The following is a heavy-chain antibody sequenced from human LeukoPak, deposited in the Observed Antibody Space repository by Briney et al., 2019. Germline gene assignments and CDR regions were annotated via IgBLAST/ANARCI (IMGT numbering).Heavy chain of an antibody. V-gene: IGHV4-38-2*02. CDR2: IYHTGST. J-gene: IGHJ5*02. Sequence: SETLSLTCTVSGHSISSTYCWGWIRQSPGRGLEWIGSIYHTGSTFYDPSLTSRVTISVDTSKNQFSLNLTSVTAADTAVYYCARVLGHNFYGSGTKWFDPWAQGTLVTVSS. CDR1: GHSISSTYC. CDR3: ARVLGHNFYGSGTKWFDP. D-gene: IGHD3-10*01.